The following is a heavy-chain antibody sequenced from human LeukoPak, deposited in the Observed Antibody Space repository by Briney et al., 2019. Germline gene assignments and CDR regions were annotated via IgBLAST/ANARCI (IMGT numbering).Heavy chain of an antibody. CDR3: ASPKYGDFYFDY. CDR2: INPNSGGT. CDR1: GYTFTGYD. J-gene: IGHJ4*02. V-gene: IGHV1-2*02. D-gene: IGHD2-21*02. Sequence: ASVKVSCKASGYTFTGYDMHGGGQAPGQGLEWMGWINPNSGGTNYEQKFAVRVTMPRDTSISTVYMELRRQRSDDTAVYYCASPKYGDFYFDYWGRGTLDPVSS.